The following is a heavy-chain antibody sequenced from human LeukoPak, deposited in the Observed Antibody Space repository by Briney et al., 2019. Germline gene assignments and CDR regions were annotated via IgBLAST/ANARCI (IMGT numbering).Heavy chain of an antibody. CDR3: AKPSGSYDYFDY. J-gene: IGHJ4*02. Sequence: PGGSLKLSCAASGFTFSGSAMHWVRQASGKGLEWVANIKQDGSEKYYVDSMKGRFTISRDNAKNSLYLQMNSLRAEDTAVYYCAKPSGSYDYFDYWGQGTLVTVSS. D-gene: IGHD1-26*01. CDR2: IKQDGSEK. V-gene: IGHV3-7*01. CDR1: GFTFSGSA.